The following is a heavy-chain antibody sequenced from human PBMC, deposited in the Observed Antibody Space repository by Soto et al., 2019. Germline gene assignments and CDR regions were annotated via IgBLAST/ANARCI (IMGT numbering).Heavy chain of an antibody. J-gene: IGHJ6*02. CDR3: ARTFWMRIAARQTSNDYYGMDV. CDR1: GDAFNTSA. D-gene: IGHD6-6*01. CDR2: IIPIVGTA. Sequence: LLTVHLHGVGDAFNTSAINLVRKKTTHGFEWMGGIIPIVGTANYTQKFQGSVTISADETTSIAYMELSSLRSEDTAVYYCARTFWMRIAARQTSNDYYGMDVWGQGTAVSVS. V-gene: IGHV1-69*01.